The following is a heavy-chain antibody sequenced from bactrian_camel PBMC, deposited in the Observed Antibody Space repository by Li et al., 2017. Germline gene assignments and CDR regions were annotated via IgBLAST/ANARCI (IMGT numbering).Heavy chain of an antibody. D-gene: IGHD3*01. CDR3: ATAPLSGVGYVGYFY. CDR2: IHHGGDMT. V-gene: IGHV3S31*01. J-gene: IGHJ4*01. CDR1: GFPFSGYE. Sequence: QLVESGGGSVQNGGSLRLSCAASGFPFSGYEMSWVRQAPGKGPEWISGIHHGGDMTYYADSVKGRFTVSRDNAKNTLYLQMNSLKSEDAALYYCATAPLSGVGYVGYFYWGQGTQVNVS.